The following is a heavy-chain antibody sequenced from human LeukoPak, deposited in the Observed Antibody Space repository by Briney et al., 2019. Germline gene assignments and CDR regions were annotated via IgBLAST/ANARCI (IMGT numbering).Heavy chain of an antibody. CDR2: IYYSGTT. CDR1: GGSISSYY. D-gene: IGHD3-16*01. Sequence: SETLSLTCTVSGGSISSYYWSWIRQPPGKGLEWIGYIYYSGTTNYNPSLKSRVTISVDTSKNQFSLKLNSMTTADTAVYYCTRGAGWLIDYWGQGILVTVSS. CDR3: TRGAGWLIDY. J-gene: IGHJ4*02. V-gene: IGHV4-59*01.